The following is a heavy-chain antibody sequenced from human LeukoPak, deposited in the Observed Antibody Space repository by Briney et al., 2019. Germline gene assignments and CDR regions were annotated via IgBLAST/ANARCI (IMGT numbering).Heavy chain of an antibody. D-gene: IGHD6-13*01. V-gene: IGHV4-59*01. CDR1: RGSISRYY. J-gene: IGHJ4*02. CDR2: IYYSGST. Sequence: PSETLSLTCTVSRGSISRYYWSWIPQPPGKGLEWIGYIYYSGSTNYNPSLKSRVTISVDTSKNQFSLKLSSVTAADTAVYYCAREIAAATSPFDYWGQGTLVTVSS. CDR3: AREIAAATSPFDY.